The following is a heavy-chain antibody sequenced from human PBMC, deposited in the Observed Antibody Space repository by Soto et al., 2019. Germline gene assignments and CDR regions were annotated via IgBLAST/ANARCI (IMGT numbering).Heavy chain of an antibody. J-gene: IGHJ4*02. Sequence: EVHVVESGGGLVKPGGSLRLSCTVSGLTFSDAWLNWVRQAPGKGLEWVGRFKSVGAGGTTEYAAPVKGRFTLSRDDLQNTMYLQMNSLKTDDTAVYFCIWESKFYSSWQWGRGTLVTVSS. CDR1: GLTFSDAW. D-gene: IGHD5-12*01. CDR3: IWESKFYSSWQ. V-gene: IGHV3-15*07. CDR2: FKSVGAGGTT.